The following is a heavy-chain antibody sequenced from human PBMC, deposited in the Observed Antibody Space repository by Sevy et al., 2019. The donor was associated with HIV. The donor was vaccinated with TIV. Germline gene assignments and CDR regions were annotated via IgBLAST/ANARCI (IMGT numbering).Heavy chain of an antibody. CDR1: GFTFSDAA. CDR2: IRGKANNYAT. Sequence: GGSLRLSCAGSGFTFSDAAIHWVRQASGKGLEWLGRIRGKANNYATAYAASVKDRFSISRNDLKDTAYLQMNSLRTEDAAMYYCSIYYDIRAFDSWGQGTQVTVSS. J-gene: IGHJ4*02. CDR3: SIYYDIRAFDS. D-gene: IGHD3-22*01. V-gene: IGHV3-73*01.